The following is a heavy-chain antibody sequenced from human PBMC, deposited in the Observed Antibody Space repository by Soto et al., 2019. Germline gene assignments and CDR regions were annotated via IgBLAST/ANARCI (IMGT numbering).Heavy chain of an antibody. V-gene: IGHV3-43D*03. CDR1: GFTFDDYA. CDR2: ISWDGGST. CDR3: AKDSGRGSNYYYGMDV. J-gene: IGHJ6*02. D-gene: IGHD1-26*01. Sequence: LSLTCAASGFTFDDYAMHWVRQAPGKGLEWVSLISWDGGSTYYADSVKGRFTISRDNSKNSLYLQMNSLRAEDTALYYCAKDSGRGSNYYYGMDVWGQGTTVTVSS.